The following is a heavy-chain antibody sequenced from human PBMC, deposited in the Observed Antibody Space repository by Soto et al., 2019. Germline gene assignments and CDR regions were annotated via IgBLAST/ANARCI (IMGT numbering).Heavy chain of an antibody. Sequence: QVQLVESGGGLVKPGGSLRLSCAASGFTFSDHSMTWIRQAPGKGLEWLSYISSSGTTIYYAESERGRFTISRDNAKNSLYLQMNSLRVDDSAVYYWARVGDMAYKDWGQGTLVTVSP. J-gene: IGHJ4*02. D-gene: IGHD3-3*01. CDR1: GFTFSDHS. CDR3: ARVGDMAYKD. CDR2: ISSSGTTI. V-gene: IGHV3-11*01.